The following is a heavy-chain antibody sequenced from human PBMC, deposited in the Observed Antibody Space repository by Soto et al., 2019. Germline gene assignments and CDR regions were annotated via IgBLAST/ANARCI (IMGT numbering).Heavy chain of an antibody. D-gene: IGHD6-6*01. CDR3: ARRRSSSSFLGDYYYGMDV. J-gene: IGHJ6*02. Sequence: ESLTISCKGSGYSFTSYWISGVRLMPGKDLEWMGRIDPSDSYTNSSQSFQGHVNLPADKSICTAYRQWSRLKASDTAMYYCARRRSSSSFLGDYYYGMDVWGQGTRVTVSS. CDR2: IDPSDSYT. CDR1: GYSFTSYW. V-gene: IGHV5-10-1*01.